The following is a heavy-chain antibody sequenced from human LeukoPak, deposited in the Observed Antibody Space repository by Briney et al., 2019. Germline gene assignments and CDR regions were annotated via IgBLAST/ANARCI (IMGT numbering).Heavy chain of an antibody. D-gene: IGHD6-19*01. V-gene: IGHV3-33*01. CDR3: ARVIAVAGTRSYYYYGMDV. CDR2: IWYDGSNK. Sequence: GGSLRLSCAASGFTFSSYGMHWVRQAPGKGLEWVAVIWYDGSNKYYADSVKGRFTISRDNSKNTLHLQMNSLRAEDTAVYYCARVIAVAGTRSYYYYGMDVWGQGTTVTVSS. J-gene: IGHJ6*02. CDR1: GFTFSSYG.